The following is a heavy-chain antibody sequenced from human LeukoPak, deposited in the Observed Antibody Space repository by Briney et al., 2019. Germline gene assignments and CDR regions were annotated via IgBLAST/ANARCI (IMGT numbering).Heavy chain of an antibody. CDR1: GGTFSSYA. CDR3: ATRGSGTFFDY. CDR2: FDPEDGET. V-gene: IGHV1-24*01. Sequence: ASVKVSCKASGGTFSSYAISWVRQAPGQGLEWMGGFDPEDGETIYAQKFQGRVTMTEDTSTDTAYMELSSLRSEDTAVYYCATRGSGTFFDYWGQGTLVTVSS. J-gene: IGHJ4*02. D-gene: IGHD3-10*01.